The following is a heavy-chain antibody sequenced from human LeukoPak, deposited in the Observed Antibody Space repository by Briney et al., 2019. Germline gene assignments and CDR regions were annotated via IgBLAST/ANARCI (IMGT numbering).Heavy chain of an antibody. CDR3: ARSSRLVGTTWEAGDAFDI. V-gene: IGHV4-39*01. J-gene: IGHJ3*02. CDR1: GGSISSSSYY. Sequence: SETLSLTCTVSGGSISSSSYYWGWIRQPPGKGLEWIGSIYYSGSTYYNPSLKSRVTISVDTSKNQFSLKLSSVTAADTAVYYCARSSRLVGTTWEAGDAFDIWGQGTMVTVSS. CDR2: IYYSGST. D-gene: IGHD1-26*01.